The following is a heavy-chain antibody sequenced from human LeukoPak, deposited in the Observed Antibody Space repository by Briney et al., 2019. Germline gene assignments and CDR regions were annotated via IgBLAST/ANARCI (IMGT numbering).Heavy chain of an antibody. Sequence: GGSLRLSCAASGFTFSSYAMSWVHQAPGKGLEWVSAISGSGGSTYYADSVKGRFTISRDNSKNTLYLQMNSLRAEDTAVYYCAKSHRYSSSINLFDYWGQGTLVTVSS. D-gene: IGHD6-6*01. CDR2: ISGSGGST. CDR1: GFTFSSYA. CDR3: AKSHRYSSSINLFDY. J-gene: IGHJ4*02. V-gene: IGHV3-23*01.